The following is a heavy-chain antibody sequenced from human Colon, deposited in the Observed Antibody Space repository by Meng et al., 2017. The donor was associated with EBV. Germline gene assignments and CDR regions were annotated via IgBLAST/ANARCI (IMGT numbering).Heavy chain of an antibody. V-gene: IGHV4-34*01. CDR1: GGSFSGYY. CDR3: ARVGGLDGYRLGGDY. Sequence: QVQLQQWGAGLLKPSETLCLTFAVYGGSFSGYYWTWIRQAPGKGLEWIGEVNPSGSTNYSPSLKSRVTISVDTSKNQFSLRLNSVTAADTAVYYCARVGGLDGYRLGGDYWGQGPLVTVVS. D-gene: IGHD5-24*01. CDR2: VNPSGST. J-gene: IGHJ4*02.